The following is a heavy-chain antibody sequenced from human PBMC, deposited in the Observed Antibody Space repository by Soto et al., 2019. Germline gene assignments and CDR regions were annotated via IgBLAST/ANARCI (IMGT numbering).Heavy chain of an antibody. CDR1: GFTFSSYG. J-gene: IGHJ6*02. Sequence: PGGSLRLSCAASGFTFSSYGMHWVRQAPGKGLEWVAVISYDGSNKYSADSVKGRFTISRDNSKNTLYLQMNSLRAEDMAVYYYAKDGYCSSTSCQFSSYYYYYGMDVWGQGTTVTVSS. V-gene: IGHV3-30*18. D-gene: IGHD2-2*03. CDR2: ISYDGSNK. CDR3: AKDGYCSSTSCQFSSYYYYYGMDV.